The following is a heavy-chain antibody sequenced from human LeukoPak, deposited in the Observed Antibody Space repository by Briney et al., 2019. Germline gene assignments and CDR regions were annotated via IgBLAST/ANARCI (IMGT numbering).Heavy chain of an antibody. V-gene: IGHV4-4*09. CDR3: ARFLLYDSSFDP. CDR1: GGSISSYY. J-gene: IGHJ5*02. Sequence: SETLSLTCTVSGGSISSYYWSWIRQPPGKGLEWIGYIYTSGSTNYNPSLKSRVTISVDTSKNQFSLELSSVTAADTAVYYCARFLLYDSSFDPWGQGTLVTVSS. CDR2: IYTSGST. D-gene: IGHD3-3*01.